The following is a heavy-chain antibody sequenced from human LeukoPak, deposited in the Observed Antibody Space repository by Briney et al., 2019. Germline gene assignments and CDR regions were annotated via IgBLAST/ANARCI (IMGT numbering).Heavy chain of an antibody. CDR1: GGSISSGSYY. Sequence: SSQTLSLTCTVSGGSISSGSYYWSWIRQPAGKGLEWIGRIYTSGSTNYNPSLKSRVTISVDTSKNQFSLKLSSVTAADTAVYYCARVVVYDFWSGYGDVWGKGTTVSVSS. J-gene: IGHJ6*04. D-gene: IGHD3-3*01. V-gene: IGHV4-61*02. CDR2: IYTSGST. CDR3: ARVVVYDFWSGYGDV.